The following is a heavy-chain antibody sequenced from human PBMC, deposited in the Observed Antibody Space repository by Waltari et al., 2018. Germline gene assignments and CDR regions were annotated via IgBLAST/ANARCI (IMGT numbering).Heavy chain of an antibody. D-gene: IGHD5-18*01. CDR3: ATARDEDTAMVFFDH. J-gene: IGHJ4*02. CDR2: IYPAGST. V-gene: IGHV3-66*02. CDR1: GFTVSTTH. Sequence: DVQLVESGGAWVHPGGSLSHSCAASGFTVSTTHMSWVRQAPGQGLEWVSIIYPAGSTFDADSVVCRFTISRDISQNTLHLQMRNLRPEDTAIYYCATARDEDTAMVFFDHWGQGTQVSVSS.